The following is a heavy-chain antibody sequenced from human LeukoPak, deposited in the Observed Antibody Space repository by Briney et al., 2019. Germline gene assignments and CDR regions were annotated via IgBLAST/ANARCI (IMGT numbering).Heavy chain of an antibody. J-gene: IGHJ4*02. V-gene: IGHV1-69*13. CDR2: IIPIFGTA. CDR1: GGTFSSYA. D-gene: IGHD3-10*01. Sequence: SVNVSCKASGGTFSSYAISWVRQAPGQGLEWMGGIIPIFGTANYAQKFQGRVTITADESTSTAYMELSSLRSEDTAVYYCARVPRPSGSYFDYWGQGTLVTVSS. CDR3: ARVPRPSGSYFDY.